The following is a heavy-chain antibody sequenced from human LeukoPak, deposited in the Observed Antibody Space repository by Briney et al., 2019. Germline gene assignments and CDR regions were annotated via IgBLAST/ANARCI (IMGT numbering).Heavy chain of an antibody. D-gene: IGHD2-2*01. CDR2: ISYDGSKQ. CDR3: ARDGYCSSTSCYYFDY. CDR1: GFTFSSYG. V-gene: IGHV3-30*03. Sequence: GGSLRLSCAASGFTFSSYGMHWVRQAPGKGLEWGAFISYDGSKQYYADSVKGRFTMSRDNSKNTLYLQMNSLRAEDTAVYYCARDGYCSSTSCYYFDYWGQGTLVTVSS. J-gene: IGHJ4*02.